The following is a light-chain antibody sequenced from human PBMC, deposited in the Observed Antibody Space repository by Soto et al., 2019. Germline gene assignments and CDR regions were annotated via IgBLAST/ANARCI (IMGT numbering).Light chain of an antibody. CDR1: QRLSASD. CDR2: GVS. CDR3: QQYGSSPLIT. V-gene: IGKV3-20*01. J-gene: IGKJ5*01. Sequence: EMVLTQSPGTLSLSPGQRATLSCRASQRLSASDIAWYQQKPGQAPKFLIYGVSSRATGIPDRFSGSGSGTDFTLTISRLEPEDFAVYHCQQYGSSPLITFGQGT.